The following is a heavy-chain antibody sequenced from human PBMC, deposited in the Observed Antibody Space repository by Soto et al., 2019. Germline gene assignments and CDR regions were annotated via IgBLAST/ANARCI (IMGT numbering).Heavy chain of an antibody. Sequence: SEPLSLTCPVSGGSISSGGYYWSWIRQHPGKGQYCIGYIYYSGSTYYNPSLKSRVTISVDTSKNQFFLKLSSVTAADTAVYFCAREREEAFWSGYYTSGMDVWGQGTTVTVSS. CDR2: IYYSGST. V-gene: IGHV4-31*03. D-gene: IGHD3-3*01. J-gene: IGHJ6*02. CDR1: GGSISSGGYY. CDR3: AREREEAFWSGYYTSGMDV.